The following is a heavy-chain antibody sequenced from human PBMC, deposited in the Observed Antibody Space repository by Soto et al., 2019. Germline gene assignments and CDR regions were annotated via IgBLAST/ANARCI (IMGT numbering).Heavy chain of an antibody. CDR2: IWYDGSNK. J-gene: IGHJ4*02. D-gene: IGHD3-16*02. V-gene: IGHV3-33*01. CDR3: ARGRRSYPYYFDY. CDR1: GFTFSSYG. Sequence: GGSLRLSCAASGFTFSSYGMHWVRQAPGKGLEWVAVIWYDGSNKYYVDSVKGRFTISRDNSKNTLYLQMNSLRAEDTAVYYCARGRRSYPYYFDYWGQGTLVTVSS.